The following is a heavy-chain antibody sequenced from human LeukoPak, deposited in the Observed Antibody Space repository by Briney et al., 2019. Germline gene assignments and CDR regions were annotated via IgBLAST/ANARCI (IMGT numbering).Heavy chain of an antibody. CDR2: ISASGGST. D-gene: IGHD3-9*01. J-gene: IGHJ4*02. CDR3: AELKGVLTGSADY. CDR1: GFIFDNYA. V-gene: IGHV3-23*01. Sequence: GGSLRLSCAASGFIFDNYAMSWVRHAPGKGLEWVSEISASGGSTYHADSVKGRFTISRDNSKNTLYLQMNSLRAEDTAIYYCAELKGVLTGSADYWGQGALVTVSS.